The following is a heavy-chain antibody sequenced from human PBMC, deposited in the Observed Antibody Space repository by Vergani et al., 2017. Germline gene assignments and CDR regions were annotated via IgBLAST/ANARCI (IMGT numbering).Heavy chain of an antibody. J-gene: IGHJ5*02. CDR3: AGDTHSWQRADR. D-gene: IGHD6-13*01. V-gene: IGHV4-59*02. CDR2: LSTTGGA. CDR1: GVSVTDYN. Sequence: QAQLHESGPGLVKPSETLSLTCHVFGVSVTDYNCNWIRQVPGKGLDWIGSLSTTGGATHASHNPSLKSRVSISVDTSKSHFSLRLTSVTAADSAIYYCAGDTHSWQRADRWGQGLLVSVSS.